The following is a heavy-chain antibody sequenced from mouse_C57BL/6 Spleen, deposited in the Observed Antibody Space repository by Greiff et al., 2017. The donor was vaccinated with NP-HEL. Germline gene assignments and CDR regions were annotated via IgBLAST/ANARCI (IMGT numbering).Heavy chain of an antibody. CDR1: GFTFTDYY. Sequence: EVQLQESGGGLVQPGGSLSLSCAASGFTFTDYYMSWVRQPPGKALEWLGFIRNKANGYTTEYSASVKGRFTISRDNSQSILYLQMNALRAEDSATYYCARSRGAMDYWGQGTSVTVSS. V-gene: IGHV7-3*01. CDR3: ARSRGAMDY. J-gene: IGHJ4*01. CDR2: IRNKANGYTT.